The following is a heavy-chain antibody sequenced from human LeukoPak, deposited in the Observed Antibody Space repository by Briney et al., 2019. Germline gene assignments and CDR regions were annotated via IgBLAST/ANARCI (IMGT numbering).Heavy chain of an antibody. CDR3: ARTGSMVSILYFFAR. Sequence: SDTLALPHGVCIRFLRSYYWSGIRQPPGKGLEWIGYNSYSGSTNYNPSVKSRVSISVDTSKNQSSLKLSSVTAAGPAMYYCARTGSMVSILYFFARWGQGTLVTVYS. D-gene: IGHD4/OR15-4a*01. CDR2: NSYSGST. CDR1: IRFLRSYY. J-gene: IGHJ4*02. V-gene: IGHV4-59*07.